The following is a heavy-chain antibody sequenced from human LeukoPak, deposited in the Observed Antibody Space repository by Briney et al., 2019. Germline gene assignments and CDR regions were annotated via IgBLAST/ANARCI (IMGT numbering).Heavy chain of an antibody. J-gene: IGHJ3*02. D-gene: IGHD3-22*01. V-gene: IGHV4-59*01. CDR3: ARSGHYDSTGYDAFDI. Sequence: SETLSLTCTVSGGSISSYYWSWIRQPPGKGLEWIGYIFYSGSTKYNPSLKSRVTKSVDTSKNQFSLKLSSVTAADTAVYYCARSGHYDSTGYDAFDIWGQGTVVTVSS. CDR1: GGSISSYY. CDR2: IFYSGST.